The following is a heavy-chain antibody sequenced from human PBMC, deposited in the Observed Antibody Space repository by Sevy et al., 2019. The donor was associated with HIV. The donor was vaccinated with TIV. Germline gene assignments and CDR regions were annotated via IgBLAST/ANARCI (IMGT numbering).Heavy chain of an antibody. D-gene: IGHD3-10*01. V-gene: IGHV3-7*01. Sequence: GGSLRLSCAASGFTFSSYWMSWVRQAPGKGLEWVANIKQDGSEKYYVDSVKGRFTMSRDNAKNSLYLQMNSLRAEDTAVYYCARDLWFGELLNYYYGMDVWGQGTTVTVSS. J-gene: IGHJ6*02. CDR1: GFTFSSYW. CDR2: IKQDGSEK. CDR3: ARDLWFGELLNYYYGMDV.